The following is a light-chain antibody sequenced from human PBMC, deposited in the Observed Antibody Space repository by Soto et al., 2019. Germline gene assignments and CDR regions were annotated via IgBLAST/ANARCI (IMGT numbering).Light chain of an antibody. J-gene: IGKJ1*01. V-gene: IGKV1-5*01. Sequence: DIQMTQSPSTLSASVGDRVTITCRANQSISSWLAWYQQKPGKAPKLLIYDASSLESGVPSRFSGSGSGTEFTLTISSLQPDDFATYYCQQYNSYSPFGQGTKVDIK. CDR2: DAS. CDR1: QSISSW. CDR3: QQYNSYSP.